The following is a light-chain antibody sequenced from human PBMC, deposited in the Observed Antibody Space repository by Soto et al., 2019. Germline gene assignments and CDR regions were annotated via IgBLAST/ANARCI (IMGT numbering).Light chain of an antibody. CDR1: QSVSSSY. V-gene: IGKV3-20*01. CDR3: QQYGSSPLT. CDR2: GAS. Sequence: EIVLTQSPGTLSLSPGERATLSCRASQSVSSSYLAWYQQKPGPAPSLLIYGASSRATGIPDRFSGSGSGKDFTLTISRLEPEDFAVYYCQQYGSSPLTFGGGTKVEIK. J-gene: IGKJ4*01.